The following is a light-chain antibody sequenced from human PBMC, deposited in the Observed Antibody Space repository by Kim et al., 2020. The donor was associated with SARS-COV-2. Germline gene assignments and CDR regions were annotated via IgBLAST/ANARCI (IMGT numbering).Light chain of an antibody. CDR3: QAWDSSNVV. J-gene: IGLJ2*01. V-gene: IGLV3-1*01. CDR1: KLGDKY. Sequence: SVSPRQTASITCYGDKLGDKYACWYQQKPGQSPILVIYQDSKRPSGIPERFSGSNSGNTATLPISGTQAMDEAAYYCQAWDSSNVVFGGGTQLTVL. CDR2: QDS.